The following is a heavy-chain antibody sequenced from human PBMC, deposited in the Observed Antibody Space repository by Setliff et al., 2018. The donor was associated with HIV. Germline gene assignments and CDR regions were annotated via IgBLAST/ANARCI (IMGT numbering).Heavy chain of an antibody. Sequence: PSETLSLTCTVSGGSISSGGYYWSWIRQHPGKGLEWIGYIYYSGSSYYNPSVRSRVIMSLDTSKNQFSLKLSSVTAADTAVYYCARQGQLGSEWGQGTLVTVSS. CDR3: ARQGQLGSE. V-gene: IGHV4-31*03. J-gene: IGHJ4*02. CDR1: GGSISSGGYY. D-gene: IGHD1-1*01. CDR2: IYYSGSS.